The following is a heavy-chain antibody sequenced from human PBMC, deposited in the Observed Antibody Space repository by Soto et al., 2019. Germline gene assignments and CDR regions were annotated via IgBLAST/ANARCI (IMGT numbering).Heavy chain of an antibody. J-gene: IGHJ4*02. D-gene: IGHD4-17*01. V-gene: IGHV3-23*01. CDR2: ISGRGGST. Sequence: EVQLLESGGGLVQPGGSLRLSCAASGFTFSSYAMAWVRQAPGKGLEWVSAISGRGGSTNYADSVKGRFTISRDNSKNTLHLQMNSLRAEDTAVYYCAKDLYGDYGRLFDYWCQGSLVTVSS. CDR1: GFTFSSYA. CDR3: AKDLYGDYGRLFDY.